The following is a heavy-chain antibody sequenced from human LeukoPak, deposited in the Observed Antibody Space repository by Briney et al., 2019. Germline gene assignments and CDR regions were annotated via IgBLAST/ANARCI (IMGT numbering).Heavy chain of an antibody. Sequence: GGSLRLSCAASGFTFSSYAMSWVRQAPGKGLEWVSAISGSGGSTYYADSVKGRFTISRDNAKNTLWLQMNSLRAEDTAVYYCAKGVTTVRIYYHGMDVWGQGTTVTVSS. CDR2: ISGSGGST. CDR3: AKGVTTVRIYYHGMDV. D-gene: IGHD4-17*01. CDR1: GFTFSSYA. J-gene: IGHJ6*02. V-gene: IGHV3-23*01.